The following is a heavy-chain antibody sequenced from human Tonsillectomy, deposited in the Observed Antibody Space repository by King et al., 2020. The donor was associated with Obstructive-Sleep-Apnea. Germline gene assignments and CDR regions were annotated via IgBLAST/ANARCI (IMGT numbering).Heavy chain of an antibody. D-gene: IGHD1-26*01. CDR1: GFTFSDYV. CDR3: ARPRSITYYEYYYAMDV. Sequence: LQLVQSGGGVVQPGRSLRLSCAASGFTFSDYVMNWVRQAPGKGLEWVAVISSDGTYKYFADSVRGRFTISRDNSKNTLYLQMNSLRGEDTALYYCARPRSITYYEYYYAMDVWGQGTTVTVSS. CDR2: ISSDGTYK. J-gene: IGHJ6*02. V-gene: IGHV3-30-3*01.